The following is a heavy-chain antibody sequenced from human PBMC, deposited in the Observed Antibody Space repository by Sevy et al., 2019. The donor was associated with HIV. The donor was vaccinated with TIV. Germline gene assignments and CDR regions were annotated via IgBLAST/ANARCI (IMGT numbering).Heavy chain of an antibody. V-gene: IGHV3-23*01. CDR3: AKVSRDCSGGSCYWAWFDP. CDR1: GFTFSSYA. CDR2: ISGSGGST. D-gene: IGHD2-15*01. Sequence: GGSLRLSCAASGFTFSSYAMSWVRQAPGKGLEWVSAISGSGGSTYYADSVKGRFTSSRDNSKNTLYLQMNSLRAEDTAVYYCAKVSRDCSGGSCYWAWFDPWGQGTLVTVSS. J-gene: IGHJ5*02.